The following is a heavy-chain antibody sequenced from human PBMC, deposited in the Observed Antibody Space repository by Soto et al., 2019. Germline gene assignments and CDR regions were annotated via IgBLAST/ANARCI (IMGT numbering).Heavy chain of an antibody. J-gene: IGHJ4*02. CDR2: IYYSGST. Sequence: PSETLSLTCTVSGGSISSYYWSWIRQPPGKGLEWIGYIYYSGSTNYNPSLKSRVTISVDTSKNQFSLKLSSVTAADTAVYYCAISAQWLAAHYWGQGTLVTGS. CDR3: AISAQWLAAHY. V-gene: IGHV4-59*01. CDR1: GGSISSYY. D-gene: IGHD6-19*01.